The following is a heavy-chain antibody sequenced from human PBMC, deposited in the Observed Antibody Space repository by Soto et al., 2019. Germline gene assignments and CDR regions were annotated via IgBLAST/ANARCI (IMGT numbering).Heavy chain of an antibody. CDR3: ERGLNMGQLPYHLRH. CDR2: AHDSGVT. CDR1: GGSVSSGNFY. J-gene: IGHJ4*02. V-gene: IGHV4-61*01. Sequence: SETLSLTCTVSGGSVSSGNFYWSWIRQTPGKGLEWIGYAHDSGVTNYNPSLKSRVTITVDTSRNQFSLKLNSVTAADTAVYYCERGLNMGQLPYHLRHCGQGPLVTVSS. D-gene: IGHD3-16*01.